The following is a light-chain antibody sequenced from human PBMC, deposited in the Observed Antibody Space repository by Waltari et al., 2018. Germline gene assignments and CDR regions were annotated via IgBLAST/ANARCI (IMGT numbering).Light chain of an antibody. Sequence: DIVMTQTTLSSPVTLGQQASISCRSSQSLVHRDGNTYLSWLHQRPGQPPRLLIYKISNRLSGVPDRFSGSGAGTEFTLKISRVETEDVGVYFCMQATQFPLTFGGGTKVEIK. CDR3: MQATQFPLT. CDR1: QSLVHRDGNTY. V-gene: IGKV2-24*01. CDR2: KIS. J-gene: IGKJ4*01.